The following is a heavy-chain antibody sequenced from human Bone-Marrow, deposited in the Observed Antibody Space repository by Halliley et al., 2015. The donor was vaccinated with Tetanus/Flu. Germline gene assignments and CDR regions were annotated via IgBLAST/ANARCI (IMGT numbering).Heavy chain of an antibody. Sequence: AASGFTFYNYDMGWVRQAPGKGLEWVSGIGGSGLSTYYADSVKGRFTISRDNSKNTLYLQMNSLRAEDTAVYYCAKDSLGYSYNAWGQGTLVTVSS. CDR2: IGGSGLST. CDR3: AKDSLGYSYNA. V-gene: IGHV3-23*01. CDR1: GFTFYNYD. D-gene: IGHD5-18*01. J-gene: IGHJ5*02.